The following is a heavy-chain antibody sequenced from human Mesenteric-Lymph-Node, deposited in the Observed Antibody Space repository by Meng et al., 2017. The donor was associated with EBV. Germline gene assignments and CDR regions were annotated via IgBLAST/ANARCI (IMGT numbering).Heavy chain of an antibody. V-gene: IGHV4-4*02. CDR2: IYHSGST. Sequence: QRRLQGSGPGLVKPSGTLSLTCAVSGGSISSSNWWSWVRQPPGKGLEWIGEIYHSGSTNYNPSLKSRVTISVDKSKNQFSLKLSSVTAADTAVYYCARDLSGSRNRPFDYWGQGTLVTVSS. CDR1: GGSISSSNW. CDR3: ARDLSGSRNRPFDY. D-gene: IGHD3-10*01. J-gene: IGHJ4*02.